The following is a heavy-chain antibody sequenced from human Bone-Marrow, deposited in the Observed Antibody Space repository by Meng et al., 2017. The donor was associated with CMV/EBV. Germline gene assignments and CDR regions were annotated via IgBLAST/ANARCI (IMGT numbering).Heavy chain of an antibody. J-gene: IGHJ6*02. CDR2: ISSSGSTI. CDR3: ARDGGAYGGKGYYYYYGMDV. D-gene: IGHD4-23*01. Sequence: GGSLRLSCAASGFTFSDYYMSWIRQAPGKGLEWVSYISSSGSTIYYADSVKGRFTISRDNAKNSLYLQMNSLRAEDTAVYYCARDGGAYGGKGYYYYYGMDVWGQGTTVTVSS. V-gene: IGHV3-11*01. CDR1: GFTFSDYY.